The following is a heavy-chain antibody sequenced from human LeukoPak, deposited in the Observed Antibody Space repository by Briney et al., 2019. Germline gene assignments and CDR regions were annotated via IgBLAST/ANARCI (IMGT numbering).Heavy chain of an antibody. V-gene: IGHV1-8*01. CDR2: MNPNSGNT. D-gene: IGHD2-15*01. J-gene: IGHJ3*02. CDR3: ATSPTPYAFDI. Sequence: VSVKVSCKASGYTFTSYDINWVRQATGQGLEWMGWMNPNSGNTGYAQKFQGRVTMTRNTSISTAYMELSSLRSVDTAVYYCATSPTPYAFDIWGQGTMVTVSS. CDR1: GYTFTSYD.